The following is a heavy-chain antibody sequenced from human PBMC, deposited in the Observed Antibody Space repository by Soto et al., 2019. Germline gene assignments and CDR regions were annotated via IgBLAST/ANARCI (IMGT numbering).Heavy chain of an antibody. CDR2: INHSGST. J-gene: IGHJ4*02. D-gene: IGHD4-17*01. Sequence: QVQLQQWGAGLLKPSETLSLTCAVYGGSFSGYYWSWIRQPPGKGLEWIGEINHSGSTNYNPSLKPPVTLSVDTSTNRFSMKLSFGTPADSAVYYCASGPLTDDRVDCGDGGDYWGQGTLVTVSS. CDR3: ASGPLTDDRVDCGDGGDY. CDR1: GGSFSGYY. V-gene: IGHV4-34*01.